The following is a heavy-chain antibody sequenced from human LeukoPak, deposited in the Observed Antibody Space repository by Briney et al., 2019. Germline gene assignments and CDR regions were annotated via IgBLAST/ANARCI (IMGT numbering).Heavy chain of an antibody. Sequence: SETLSLTCTVSGGSISSGDYYWSWIRQPPGKGLEWIGYIYYSGSTYYSPSPKSRVTISVDTSKNQFSLKLSSVTAADTAVYYCARVGGDFWSGLVAYYFDYWGQGTLVTVSS. CDR1: GGSISSGDYY. J-gene: IGHJ4*02. V-gene: IGHV4-30-4*08. CDR3: ARVGGDFWSGLVAYYFDY. CDR2: IYYSGST. D-gene: IGHD3-3*01.